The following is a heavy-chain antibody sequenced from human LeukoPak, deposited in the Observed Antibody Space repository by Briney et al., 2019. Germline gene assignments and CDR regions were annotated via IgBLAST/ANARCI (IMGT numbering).Heavy chain of an antibody. CDR2: IFYSGNT. J-gene: IGHJ5*02. D-gene: IGHD4-17*01. V-gene: IGHV4-31*03. CDR3: ARGIGSDGDNGDWFDP. Sequence: PSETLSLTCTVSGGSVSSDDYYWSWIRHHPGKGLEWIGYIFYSGNTHYNPSLKSRVYISADTSTNQFSLHLSSVTAADTAVYYCARGIGSDGDNGDWFDPWGQGTLVAVSS. CDR1: GGSVSSDDYY.